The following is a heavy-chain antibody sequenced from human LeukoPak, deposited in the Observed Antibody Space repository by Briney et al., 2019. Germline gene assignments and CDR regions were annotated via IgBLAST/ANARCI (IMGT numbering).Heavy chain of an antibody. CDR1: GFTFSSYA. J-gene: IGHJ4*02. D-gene: IGHD3-22*01. V-gene: IGHV3-30-3*01. Sequence: GGSLRLSCAASGFTFSSYAMHWVRQAPGKWLEWVAVISYDGSNKYYADSVKGRFTISRDNSKNTLYLQMNSLRAEDTAVYYCARVYDSSEGYWGQGTLVTVSS. CDR3: ARVYDSSEGY. CDR2: ISYDGSNK.